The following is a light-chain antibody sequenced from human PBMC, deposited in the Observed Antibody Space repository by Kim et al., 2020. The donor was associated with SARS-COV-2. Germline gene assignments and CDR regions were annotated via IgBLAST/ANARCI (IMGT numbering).Light chain of an antibody. CDR2: GNS. J-gene: IGLJ2*01. CDR3: QSHDRNLRISV. CDR1: SSNLGAVYA. V-gene: IGLV1-40*01. Sequence: RVSISCTGSSSNLGAVYAVFWYQQFPGTAPRLLIYGNSNRPSGVPDRVSGSKSGTSASLAITGLQAVDEADYYCQSHDRNLRISVFGGGTRLTVL.